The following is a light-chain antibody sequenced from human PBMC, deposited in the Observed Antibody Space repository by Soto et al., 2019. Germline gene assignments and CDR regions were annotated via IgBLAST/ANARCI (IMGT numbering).Light chain of an antibody. CDR1: QSVSSSY. CDR2: GAS. CDR3: QQYGSSPVT. Sequence: EIVLTQSPGTLSLSPGERATLSCRASQSVSSSYLAWYQQKPGQAPRLLIYGASSRATGIPDRFSGSWSGTYFTLIISRLEPEDFAVYYCQQYGSSPVTFGPGTKVDI. V-gene: IGKV3-20*01. J-gene: IGKJ3*01.